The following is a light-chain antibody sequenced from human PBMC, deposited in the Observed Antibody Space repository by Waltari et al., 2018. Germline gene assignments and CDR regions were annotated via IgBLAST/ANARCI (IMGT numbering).Light chain of an antibody. J-gene: IGKJ2*01. Sequence: DIQMTQSPSSLSSSVGDRLTITCRASQNILTYVNWYQQKPGKAPKLLIYAAYSLEDGVPLRFSGSGSGTHFTLTISGLQPEDLATYYCQQCHSTPYTFGQGTKLEI. CDR1: QNILTY. CDR2: AAY. V-gene: IGKV1-39*01. CDR3: QQCHSTPYT.